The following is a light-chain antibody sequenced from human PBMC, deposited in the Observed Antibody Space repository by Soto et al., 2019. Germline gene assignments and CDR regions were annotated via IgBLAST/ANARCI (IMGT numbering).Light chain of an antibody. J-gene: IGKJ1*01. CDR3: QQYFGPPQT. V-gene: IGKV4-1*01. CDR2: WAS. Sequence: DIVMTQSPDALAVSLGERATINCKSSQSVLHSSNNKNYLAWYRQNPGQPPKLLIYWASTRESGVPDRFSGRGSETDFTLTISSLQAEDVAVYYCQQYFGPPQTFGQGTKVEIK. CDR1: QSVLHSSNNKNY.